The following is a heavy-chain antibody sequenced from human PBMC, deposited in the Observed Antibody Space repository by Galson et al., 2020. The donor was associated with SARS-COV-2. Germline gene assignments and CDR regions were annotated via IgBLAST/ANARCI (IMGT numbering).Heavy chain of an antibody. V-gene: IGHV5-51*01. J-gene: IGHJ4*02. Sequence: GESLKISCKGSGYSFTNSWIAWVRQMPGKGLEWMGNIYPGDSDTRYSPSFRGQVTISADKSINTAYLQWSSLKASDTAMYYCARGRDGYRSPFDYWGQGSLVIVSS. D-gene: IGHD5-12*01. CDR1: GYSFTNSW. CDR3: ARGRDGYRSPFDY. CDR2: IYPGDSDT.